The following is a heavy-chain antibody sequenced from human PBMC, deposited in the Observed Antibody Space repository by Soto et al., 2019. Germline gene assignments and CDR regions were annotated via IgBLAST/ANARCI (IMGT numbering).Heavy chain of an antibody. CDR1: GATFSFYT. CDR3: AASYGSGYRAFDY. J-gene: IGHJ4*02. CDR2: INPILSMS. D-gene: IGHD3-10*01. V-gene: IGHV1-69*02. Sequence: QVQLVQSGAEVKKPGSSVKVSCKASGATFSFYTINWVRQAPGLGLEWVGRINPILSMSNYAQKFQDRVTMTAGKSPSTGYMERRSLRSEDTAMYYCAASYGSGYRAFDYWGQGALVTVSS.